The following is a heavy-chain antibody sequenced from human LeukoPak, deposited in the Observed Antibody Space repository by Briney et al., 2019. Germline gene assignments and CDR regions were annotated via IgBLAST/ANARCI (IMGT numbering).Heavy chain of an antibody. Sequence: SETLSLTCAVYGGSFSGYYWSWIRQPPGKGLEWIGEINHSGSTNYNPSLKSRVTISVDTPKNQFSLKLSSVTAADTAVYYCARGLTTPPLYYFDYWGQGTLVTVSS. CDR1: GGSFSGYY. J-gene: IGHJ4*02. D-gene: IGHD4/OR15-4a*01. CDR3: ARGLTTPPLYYFDY. V-gene: IGHV4-34*01. CDR2: INHSGST.